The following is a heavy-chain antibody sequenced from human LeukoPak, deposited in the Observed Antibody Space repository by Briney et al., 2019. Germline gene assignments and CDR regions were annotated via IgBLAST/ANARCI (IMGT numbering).Heavy chain of an antibody. D-gene: IGHD1-26*01. CDR2: IYYSGST. Sequence: SETLSLTCTVSGGSISSSSYYWGWIRQPPGKGLEWIGSIYYSGSTYHNPSLKSRVTISVDRSKNQFSLKLSSVTAADTAVYYCARGGLIVGATSLFDYWGQGTLVTVSS. CDR3: ARGGLIVGATSLFDY. J-gene: IGHJ4*02. CDR1: GGSISSSSYY. V-gene: IGHV4-39*07.